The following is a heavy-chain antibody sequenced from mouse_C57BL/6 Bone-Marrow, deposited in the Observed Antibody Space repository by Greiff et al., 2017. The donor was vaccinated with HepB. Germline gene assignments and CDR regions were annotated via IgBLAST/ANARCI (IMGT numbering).Heavy chain of an antibody. CDR3: ARLGYFDV. CDR2: ISNGGGST. Sequence: EVHLVESGGGLVQPGGSLKLSCAASGFTFSDYYMYWVRQTPEKRLEWVAYISNGGGSTYYPDTVKGRFTISRDNAKNTLYLQMGRLKSEDTAMYYCARLGYFDVWGTGTTVTVSS. V-gene: IGHV5-12*01. CDR1: GFTFSDYY. J-gene: IGHJ1*03.